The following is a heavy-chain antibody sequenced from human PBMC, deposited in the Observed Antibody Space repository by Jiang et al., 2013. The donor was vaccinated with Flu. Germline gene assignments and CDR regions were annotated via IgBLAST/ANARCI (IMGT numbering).Heavy chain of an antibody. J-gene: IGHJ4*02. CDR3: SRRWGGYSYGFFDY. CDR2: IYYTGTA. CDR1: GGSISSTTYY. V-gene: IGHV4-39*02. D-gene: IGHD3-16*02. Sequence: GPGLVKPSETLSLTCTVSGGSISSTTYYWDWLRQTPGKGLEWIGAIYYTGTAYYNPSLRVRVTISIDTSKNHFSLRLTSVTAADAAVYYCSRRWGGYSYGFFDYWGQGNPVTVSS.